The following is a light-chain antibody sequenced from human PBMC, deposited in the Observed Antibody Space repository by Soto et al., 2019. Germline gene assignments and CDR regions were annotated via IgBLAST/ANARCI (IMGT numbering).Light chain of an antibody. Sequence: QSALTQPASVSGSPGQWITISCTGTSSDVGGYNYVSWYQQHPGKAPKLMIYDVSNRPSGVSNRFSGSKSGNTASLTISGLQAEDEADYYCSSYTSSSTPRVFGGGTKLTVL. V-gene: IGLV2-14*01. CDR3: SSYTSSSTPRV. J-gene: IGLJ2*01. CDR2: DVS. CDR1: SSDVGGYNY.